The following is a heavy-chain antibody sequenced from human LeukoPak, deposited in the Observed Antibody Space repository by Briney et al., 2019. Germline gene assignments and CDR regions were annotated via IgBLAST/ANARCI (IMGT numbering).Heavy chain of an antibody. CDR2: IYYSGRT. D-gene: IGHD3-3*01. V-gene: IGHV4-39*07. J-gene: IGHJ5*02. Sequence: SETLSLTCTVSGGSISSSSYYWGWIRQPPGKGLEWIGSIYYSGRTYYNPSLKSRVTISVDTSKNQFSLKLSSVTAADTAVYYCARRFLSITIFGVVIMDWFDPWGQGTLVTVSS. CDR1: GGSISSSSYY. CDR3: ARRFLSITIFGVVIMDWFDP.